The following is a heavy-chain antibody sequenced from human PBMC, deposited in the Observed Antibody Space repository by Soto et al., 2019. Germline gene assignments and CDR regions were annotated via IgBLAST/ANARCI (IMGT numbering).Heavy chain of an antibody. Sequence: GASVEVSCKXSGYTFTSYGISWVRQAPGQGLEWMGWISAYNGNTNYAQKLQGRVTMTTDTSTSTAYMELRSLRSDDTAVYYCARDLGGCGWNRGAFDSWGQGTMVTVSS. CDR2: ISAYNGNT. CDR1: GYTFTSYG. D-gene: IGHD6-19*01. J-gene: IGHJ3*02. V-gene: IGHV1-18*04. CDR3: ARDLGGCGWNRGAFDS.